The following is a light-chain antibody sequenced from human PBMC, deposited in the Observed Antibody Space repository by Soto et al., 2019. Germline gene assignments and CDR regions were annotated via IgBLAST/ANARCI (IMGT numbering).Light chain of an antibody. V-gene: IGLV1-51*01. CDR3: ATWDSALSAGV. CDR2: DNN. Sequence: QSVLTQPPSMSAAPGQMVAISCSGTSSNIGDNSVSWYQHFPGTAPKVLIYDNNRRPSGIPDRFSGSKSGTSATLTIIGLQTGDEADYYCATWDSALSAGVFGGVTQLTVL. J-gene: IGLJ7*01. CDR1: SSNIGDNS.